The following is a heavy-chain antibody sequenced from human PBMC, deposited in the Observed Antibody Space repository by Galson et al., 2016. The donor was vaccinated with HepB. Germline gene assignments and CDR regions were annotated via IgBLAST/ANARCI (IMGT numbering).Heavy chain of an antibody. V-gene: IGHV1-69*13. CDR1: GGTFSSYA. Sequence: SVKVSCKASGGTFSSYAISWVRQAPGQGLEWMGGIIPIFGTANYAQKLQGRVTITADESTSTAYMKLSSLRFEDTAVYYCARDRYTSSWYEGGGMDVWGQGTTVTVSS. CDR3: ARDRYTSSWYEGGGMDV. J-gene: IGHJ6*02. D-gene: IGHD6-13*01. CDR2: IIPIFGTA.